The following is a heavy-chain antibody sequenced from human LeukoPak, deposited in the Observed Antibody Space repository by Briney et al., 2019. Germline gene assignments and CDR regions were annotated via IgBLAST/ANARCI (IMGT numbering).Heavy chain of an antibody. D-gene: IGHD6-13*01. V-gene: IGHV4-59*01. CDR3: ARDLGSSWYDY. CDR1: GGSISSYY. Sequence: PSETLSLTCTVSGGSISSYYWSWIRQPPGKGLEWIGYTHYSGSTNYNPSLKSRVSISLDASKNQFSLRLSSVTATDTAVYYCARDLGSSWYDYWGQGNLVTVSS. J-gene: IGHJ4*02. CDR2: THYSGST.